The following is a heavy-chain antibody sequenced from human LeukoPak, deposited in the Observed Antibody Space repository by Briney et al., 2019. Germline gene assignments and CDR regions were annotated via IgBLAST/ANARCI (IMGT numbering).Heavy chain of an antibody. CDR1: GFTFSDYY. CDR2: ISSSGSTI. V-gene: IGHV3-11*04. D-gene: IGHD1-26*01. Sequence: PGGSLRLSCAASGFTFSDYYMSWIRQAPGKGLEWVSYISSSGSTIYYADSVKGRFTISRDNAKNSLYLQMNSLRAEDTAVYYCARDRLSGSYYGYYYYMDVWGKGTTVTVSS. CDR3: ARDRLSGSYYGYYYYMDV. J-gene: IGHJ6*03.